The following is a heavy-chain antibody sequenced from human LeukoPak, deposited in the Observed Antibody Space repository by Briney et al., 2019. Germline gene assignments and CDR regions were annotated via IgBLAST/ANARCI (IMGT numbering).Heavy chain of an antibody. D-gene: IGHD3-9*01. Sequence: ASVKVSCKASGYTFTSYGISWVRQAPGQGLEWMGWINPNSGGTNYAQKFQGRVTMTRDTSISTAYMELSRLRSDDTAVYYCARILTGYSYGMDVWGQGTTVTVSS. CDR1: GYTFTSYG. J-gene: IGHJ6*02. CDR3: ARILTGYSYGMDV. V-gene: IGHV1-2*02. CDR2: INPNSGGT.